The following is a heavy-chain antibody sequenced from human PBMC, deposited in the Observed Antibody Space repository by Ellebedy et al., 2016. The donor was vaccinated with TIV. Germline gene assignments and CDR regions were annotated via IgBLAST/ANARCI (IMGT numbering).Heavy chain of an antibody. J-gene: IGHJ6*02. D-gene: IGHD1-26*01. V-gene: IGHV1-24*01. Sequence: AASVKVSCKVSGYTLTELSMHWVRQAPGKGLEWMGGFDPEGGETIYAQKFQGRVTMTEDTSTDTAYMELSSLRSEDTAVYYCATEAREWEHNGMDVWGQGTTVTVSS. CDR2: FDPEGGET. CDR3: ATEAREWEHNGMDV. CDR1: GYTLTELS.